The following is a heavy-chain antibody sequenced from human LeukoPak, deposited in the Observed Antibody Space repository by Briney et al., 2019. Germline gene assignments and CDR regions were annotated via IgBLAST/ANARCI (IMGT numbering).Heavy chain of an antibody. CDR1: GGSFSGYY. V-gene: IGHV4-34*01. D-gene: IGHD3-10*01. CDR3: ARLTMVRGVWSARSDYFDY. CDR2: INHSGST. J-gene: IGHJ4*02. Sequence: SETLSLTCAVYGGSFSGYYWSWIRQPPGKGLEWIGEINHSGSTNYNPSLKSRVTISVETSKNQFSLKLSSVTAADTAVYYCARLTMVRGVWSARSDYFDYWGQGTLVTVSS.